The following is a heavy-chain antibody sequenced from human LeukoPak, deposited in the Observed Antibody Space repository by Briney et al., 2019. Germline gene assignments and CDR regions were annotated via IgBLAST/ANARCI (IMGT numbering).Heavy chain of an antibody. Sequence: SETLSLTCTVSGVSTTNGIYYWTWIRQPPGKGLEWIGSVHNVGSTYYNLSLRSRVTMSIDTSKNQFSLRLNSVTAADTAVYYCARHAEYNSGWHFYLDHWGQGILVTVSS. CDR1: GVSTTNGIYY. CDR2: VHNVGST. J-gene: IGHJ4*02. CDR3: ARHAEYNSGWHFYLDH. V-gene: IGHV4-39*01. D-gene: IGHD6-19*01.